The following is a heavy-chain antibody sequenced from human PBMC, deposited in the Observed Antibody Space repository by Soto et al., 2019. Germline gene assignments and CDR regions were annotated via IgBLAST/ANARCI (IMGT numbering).Heavy chain of an antibody. D-gene: IGHD5-12*01. CDR2: ISWDSGDV. Sequence: EVQLVESGGGLVQPGRSLRLSCVASGFTFGDYAMHWVRQPLGKGLEWVSGISWDSGDVGYADSVKGRFTISRDNAKNSLYLQMNSLSPEDTAFYYCAKGLFSGFLDYWGQGAQVTVSS. J-gene: IGHJ4*02. CDR1: GFTFGDYA. V-gene: IGHV3-9*01. CDR3: AKGLFSGFLDY.